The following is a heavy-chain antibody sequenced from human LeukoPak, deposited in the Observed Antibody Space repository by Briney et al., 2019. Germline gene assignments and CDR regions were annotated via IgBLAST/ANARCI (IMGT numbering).Heavy chain of an antibody. J-gene: IGHJ6*03. Sequence: PGGSLRLSCVASEFTLSSYWMSWVRQAPGKGLEWVANIKSDGSVKYYVDSVRGRFTISRDNALNSLYLQMNSLRAEDTAVYYCARDVSVGTIFGVKDSDYFMDFWGKGTTVTVSS. V-gene: IGHV3-7*01. CDR2: IKSDGSVK. D-gene: IGHD3-3*01. CDR1: EFTLSSYW. CDR3: ARDVSVGTIFGVKDSDYFMDF.